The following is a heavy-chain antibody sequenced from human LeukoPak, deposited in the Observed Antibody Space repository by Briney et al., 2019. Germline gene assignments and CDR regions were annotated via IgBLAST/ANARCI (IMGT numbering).Heavy chain of an antibody. CDR2: IYYSGST. J-gene: IGHJ4*02. CDR3: AITPPRGDF. V-gene: IGHV4-59*01. D-gene: IGHD2-15*01. Sequence: PSETLSLTCTVSGGSISSYYWSWIRQPPGKGLEWIGYIYYSGSTNYNPSLTSRVTISVDTSKNQFSLKLSSVTAADTAVYYCAITPPRGDFWGRGTLVSVSS. CDR1: GGSISSYY.